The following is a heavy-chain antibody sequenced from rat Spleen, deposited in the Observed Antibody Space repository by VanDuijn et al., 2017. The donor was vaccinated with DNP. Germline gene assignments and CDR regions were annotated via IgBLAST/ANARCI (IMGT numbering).Heavy chain of an antibody. CDR3: ARGNDGYYPNWYFDF. CDR1: GYSITSNY. Sequence: EVQLQESGPGLVIPSQSLSLTCSVTGYSITSNYWGWIRKFPGNKMEWIGHISYSDTTNYNPSLKSRISINRDTSKNQFFLHLNSVTTEDTATYYCARGNDGYYPNWYFDFWGPGTMVTVSS. J-gene: IGHJ1*01. CDR2: ISYSDTT. D-gene: IGHD1-12*03. V-gene: IGHV3-1*01.